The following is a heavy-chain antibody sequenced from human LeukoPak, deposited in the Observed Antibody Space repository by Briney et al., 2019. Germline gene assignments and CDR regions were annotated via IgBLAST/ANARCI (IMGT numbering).Heavy chain of an antibody. CDR3: ASSPASDYYGSGSHTPTFDP. V-gene: IGHV1-69*13. CDR1: GGTFSSYA. CDR2: IIPIFGTA. Sequence: ASVKVSCKASGGTFSSYAISWVRQAPGQGLEWMGGIIPIFGTANYAQKFQGRVTITADESTSTAYMELSSLRSEDTAVYYCASSPASDYYGSGSHTPTFDPWGQGTLVTVSS. D-gene: IGHD3-10*01. J-gene: IGHJ5*02.